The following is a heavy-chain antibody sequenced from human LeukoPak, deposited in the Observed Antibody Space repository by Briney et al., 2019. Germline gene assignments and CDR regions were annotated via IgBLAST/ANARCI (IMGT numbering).Heavy chain of an antibody. CDR3: ARDEGIEMATITVDY. J-gene: IGHJ4*02. V-gene: IGHV3-33*01. CDR1: GFTFSSYG. Sequence: GGSLRLSCAASGFTFSSYGMHSVRQAPGKGLEWVAVIWYDGSNKSYAASVKGRFTISRDNSKNTLYLQMNSLRAEDTAVYYCARDEGIEMATITVDYWGQGTLVTVSS. CDR2: IWYDGSNK. D-gene: IGHD5-24*01.